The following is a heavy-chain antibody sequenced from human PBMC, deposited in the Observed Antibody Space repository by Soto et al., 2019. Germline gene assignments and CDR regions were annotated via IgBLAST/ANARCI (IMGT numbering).Heavy chain of an antibody. Sequence: PSETLSLTCTVSGGSISSYYWSWIRQPPGKGLEWIGYIYYSGSTNYNPSLKSRVTISVDTSKNQFSLKLSSVTAADTAVYYCARTIQILKWYSGSYDYFDYWGQGTLVTVSS. D-gene: IGHD1-26*01. J-gene: IGHJ4*02. CDR2: IYYSGST. CDR3: ARTIQILKWYSGSYDYFDY. V-gene: IGHV4-59*01. CDR1: GGSISSYY.